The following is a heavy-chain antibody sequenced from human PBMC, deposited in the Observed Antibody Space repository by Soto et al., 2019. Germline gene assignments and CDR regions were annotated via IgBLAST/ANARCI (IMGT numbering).Heavy chain of an antibody. CDR2: IYHSGST. Sequence: QLQLQESGSGLVKPSQTLSLTCAVSGGSISSGGYSWSWIRQPPGKGLEWIGYIYHSGSTYYNPSLKSRVTISGDRSKNQFSLKLSSVTAADTAVYYCARGGGVGYDKFWYFDLWGRGTLVTVSS. V-gene: IGHV4-30-2*01. D-gene: IGHD3-22*01. CDR3: ARGGGVGYDKFWYFDL. J-gene: IGHJ2*01. CDR1: GGSISSGGYS.